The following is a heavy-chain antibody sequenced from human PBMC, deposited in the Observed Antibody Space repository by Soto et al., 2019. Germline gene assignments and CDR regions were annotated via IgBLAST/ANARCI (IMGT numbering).Heavy chain of an antibody. Sequence: SETLSLTCSVSGGSMSEYFWSWIRQSPGKGLEWIGYISYLGSTDYNPSLESRVTISVDTSKRQFSLRLTSVTAADTALYYCARDGYDGSGSPYPAYWGPGTQVTVSS. V-gene: IGHV4-59*01. CDR3: ARDGYDGSGSPYPAY. J-gene: IGHJ4*02. CDR2: ISYLGST. CDR1: GGSMSEYF. D-gene: IGHD3-10*01.